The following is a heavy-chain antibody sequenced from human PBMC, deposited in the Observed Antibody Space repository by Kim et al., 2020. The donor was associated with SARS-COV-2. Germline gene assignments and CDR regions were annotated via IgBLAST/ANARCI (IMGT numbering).Heavy chain of an antibody. V-gene: IGHV1-2*02. CDR2: T. CDR3: ASPHGLEGFDY. Sequence: TNYAQKFQGRVTMTRDTSISTAYMELSRLRSDDTAVYYCASPHGLEGFDYWGQGTLVTVSS. J-gene: IGHJ4*02.